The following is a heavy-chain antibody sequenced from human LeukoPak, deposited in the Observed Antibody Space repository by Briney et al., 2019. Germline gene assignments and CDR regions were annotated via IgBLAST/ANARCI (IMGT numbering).Heavy chain of an antibody. Sequence: SETLSLTCTVSGGSISSYYWSWIRQPPGKGLEWIGYIYYSGSTYYNPSLKSRVTISVDTSKNQFSLKLSSVTAADTAVYYCARVRGGGIDYWGQGTPVTVSS. CDR3: ARVRGGGIDY. D-gene: IGHD3-10*01. V-gene: IGHV4-59*12. J-gene: IGHJ4*02. CDR1: GGSISSYY. CDR2: IYYSGST.